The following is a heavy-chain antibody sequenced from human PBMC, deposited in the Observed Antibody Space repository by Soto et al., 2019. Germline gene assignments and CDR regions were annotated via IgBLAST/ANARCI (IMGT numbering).Heavy chain of an antibody. CDR2: INPSGGST. D-gene: IGHD3-9*01. CDR3: ARDLSEVSDRRSTIKYYFDY. J-gene: IGHJ4*02. Sequence: GASVKVSCKASGYTFTSYYMHWVRQAPGQRLEWMGIINPSGGSTSYAQKFQGRVTMTRDTSTSTVYMELSSLRSEDTAVYYCARDLSEVSDRRSTIKYYFDYWGQGTLVTSPQ. V-gene: IGHV1-46*01. CDR1: GYTFTSYY.